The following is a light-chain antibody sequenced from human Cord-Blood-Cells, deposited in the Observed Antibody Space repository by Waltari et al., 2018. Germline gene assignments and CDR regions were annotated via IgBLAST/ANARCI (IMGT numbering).Light chain of an antibody. CDR3: QQRSNCLFT. J-gene: IGKJ3*01. V-gene: IGKV3-11*01. Sequence: EIVLTQSPATLSLSPGERATLSCRASQSVSSYLAWYQQKPGQAPRLLIYDASNMATDIPARVSGSGSDTDFTLTISSLMPEDFAVYYCQQRSNCLFTFGTWTKVDIK. CDR2: DAS. CDR1: QSVSSY.